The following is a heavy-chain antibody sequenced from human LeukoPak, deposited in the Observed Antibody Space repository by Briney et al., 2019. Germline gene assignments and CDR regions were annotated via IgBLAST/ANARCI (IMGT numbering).Heavy chain of an antibody. V-gene: IGHV3-23*01. J-gene: IGHJ4*02. CDR1: GFTFSGHA. CDR3: AKGGVATISDY. D-gene: IGHD5-12*01. Sequence: PGGSLRLSCAASGFTFSGHAMSWVRQAPGKGLNWLSTITGGAENTYYADSVKGRFTISRDNSKNTVYLQMNSLRAEDTAVYYCAKGGVATISDYWGQGTRVTVSS. CDR2: ITGGAENT.